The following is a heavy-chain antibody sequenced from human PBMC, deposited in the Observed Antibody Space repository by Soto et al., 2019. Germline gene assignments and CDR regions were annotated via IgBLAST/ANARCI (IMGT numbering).Heavy chain of an antibody. CDR2: MCSDGNT. CDR3: ARDFQVG. J-gene: IGHJ4*02. V-gene: IGHV3-66*01. CDR1: GFTVRDNY. Sequence: EVQLVESGGGLVQPGGSLRLSCAASGFTVRDNYMSWVRQAPGKGLEWVSVMCSDGNTYYADSVKGRFTVSRDNSKNTLYRQMNSLRAGATAMYYCARDFQVGWGQGTLVTVSS. D-gene: IGHD3-16*01.